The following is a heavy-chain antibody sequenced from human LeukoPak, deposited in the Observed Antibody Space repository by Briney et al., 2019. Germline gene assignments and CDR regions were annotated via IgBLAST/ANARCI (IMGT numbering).Heavy chain of an antibody. J-gene: IGHJ4*02. CDR2: IYSGGDT. Sequence: PGGSLRLSCAAFGLTVSGNYMGWVRQAPGKGLEWVSIIYSGGDTYYADSVKGRFTISRDNSKNTLYVQMSSLRAEDTAVYYCATLRWWKTAFDYWGQGTLVTVSS. D-gene: IGHD4-23*01. CDR1: GLTVSGNY. V-gene: IGHV3-53*01. CDR3: ATLRWWKTAFDY.